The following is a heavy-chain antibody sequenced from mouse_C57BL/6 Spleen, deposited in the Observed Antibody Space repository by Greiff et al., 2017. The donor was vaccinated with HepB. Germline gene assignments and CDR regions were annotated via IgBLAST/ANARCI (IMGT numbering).Heavy chain of an antibody. J-gene: IGHJ1*03. Sequence: EVKLMESGGGLVKPGGSLKLSCAASGFTFSDYGMHWVRQAPEKGLEWVAYISSGSSTIYYADTVKGRFTISRDNAKNTLFLQMTSLRSEDTAMYYCARTDYSNYASYWYFDVWGTGTTVTVSS. D-gene: IGHD2-5*01. CDR3: ARTDYSNYASYWYFDV. V-gene: IGHV5-17*01. CDR2: ISSGSSTI. CDR1: GFTFSDYG.